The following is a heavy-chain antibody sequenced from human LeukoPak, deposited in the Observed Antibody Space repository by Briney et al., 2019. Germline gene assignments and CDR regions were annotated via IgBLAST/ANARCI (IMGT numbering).Heavy chain of an antibody. CDR3: ARNNPNSSGWYSFDS. V-gene: IGHV6-1*01. CDR2: TYYRSKWYD. D-gene: IGHD6-19*01. J-gene: IGHJ4*02. CDR1: GDSVSSNTAA. Sequence: SQTLSLTCAVSGDSVSSNTAAWNSIRQSPSRGLEWLGRTYYRSKWYDDYAVFVKSRIIINPDTSKNQFYLQLNSVTPEDTAVYYCARNNPNSSGWYSFDSWGQGTLVTVSS.